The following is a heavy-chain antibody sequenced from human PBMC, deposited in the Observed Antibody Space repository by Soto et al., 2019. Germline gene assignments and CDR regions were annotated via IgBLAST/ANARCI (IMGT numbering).Heavy chain of an antibody. CDR1: GFTFRSYS. V-gene: IGHV3-48*02. CDR3: AKTQNDILDY. Sequence: TGGALRLSCAASGFTFRSYSMNWVRQAPGKGLEWVSYITPTSRAINYADSVRGRFTISRDGARVFLHMNSLGDEDTAVYYCAKTQNDILDYWGQGTLVTVSS. D-gene: IGHD3-9*01. J-gene: IGHJ4*02. CDR2: ITPTSRAI.